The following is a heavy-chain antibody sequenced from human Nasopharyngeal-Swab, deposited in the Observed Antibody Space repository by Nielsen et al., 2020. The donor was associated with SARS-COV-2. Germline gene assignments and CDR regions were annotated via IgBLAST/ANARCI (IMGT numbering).Heavy chain of an antibody. CDR1: GFTFSSYS. V-gene: IGHV3-21*01. D-gene: IGHD6-19*01. CDR3: ARGGWGFDY. J-gene: IGHJ4*02. CDR2: ISSSSSHI. Sequence: GESLKISCAASGFTFSSYSMNWVRQAPGKGLEWVSSISSSSSHIYHADSVKGRFTISRDNAKNSLYLQMNSLRAEDTAVYYCARGGWGFDYWGQGTLVTVSS.